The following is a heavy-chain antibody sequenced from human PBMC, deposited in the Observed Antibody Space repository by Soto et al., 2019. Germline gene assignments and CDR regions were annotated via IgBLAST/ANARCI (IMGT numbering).Heavy chain of an antibody. V-gene: IGHV4-39*01. CDR3: ARHEDRSNYYYYYGMDV. Sequence: SETLSLTCTVSGGSISSSSYYWGWIRQPPGKGLEWIGSIYYSGSTYYNPSLKSRVTIPVDTSKNQFSLKLSSVTAADTAVYYCARHEDRSNYYYYYGMDVWGQGTTVTVSS. CDR2: IYYSGST. CDR1: GGSISSSSYY. J-gene: IGHJ6*02. D-gene: IGHD4-4*01.